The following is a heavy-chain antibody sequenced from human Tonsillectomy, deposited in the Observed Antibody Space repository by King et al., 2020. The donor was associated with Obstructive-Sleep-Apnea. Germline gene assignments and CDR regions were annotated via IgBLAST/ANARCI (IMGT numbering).Heavy chain of an antibody. CDR1: GGSISSSSYY. CDR3: ARDIPDEYSSSSSPDY. Sequence: LQLQESGPGLVKPSETLSLTCTVSGGSISSSSYYWGWIRQPPGKGLEWIGSIYYSGSTYYNPSLKSRVTISVDTYKNQFSLKLSSVTAADTAVYYCARDIPDEYSSSSSPDYWGQGTLVTVSS. D-gene: IGHD6-6*01. J-gene: IGHJ4*02. V-gene: IGHV4-39*07. CDR2: IYYSGST.